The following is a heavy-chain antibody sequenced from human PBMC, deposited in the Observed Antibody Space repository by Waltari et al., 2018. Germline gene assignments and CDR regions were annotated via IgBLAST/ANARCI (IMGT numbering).Heavy chain of an antibody. V-gene: IGHV1-69*12. D-gene: IGHD3-22*01. Sequence: QVQLVQSGAEVKKPGSSVKVSCKASGGTFSSYATRRVLQAPAPGLEWMGGIIPIFGTANYAQKFQGRVTITADESTSTAYMELSSLRSEDTAVYYCAREVVARYYDSSGYYFDYWGQGTLVTVSS. J-gene: IGHJ4*02. CDR3: AREVVARYYDSSGYYFDY. CDR1: GGTFSSYA. CDR2: IIPIFGTA.